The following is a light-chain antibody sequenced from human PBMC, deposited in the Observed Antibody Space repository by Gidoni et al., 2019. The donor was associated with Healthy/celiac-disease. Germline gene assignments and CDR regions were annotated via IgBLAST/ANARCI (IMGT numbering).Light chain of an antibody. CDR3: QQYGSSSVT. V-gene: IGKV3-20*01. CDR1: QSVSSSY. CDR2: GAS. Sequence: EIVLTQSPGTLSLSPGERATLSCRASQSVSSSYLAWYQQKPGQAPMLLIYGASSRATGIPDRFSGSGFGTDFTLPIRRLEPEDFAVYYCQQYGSSSVTFGQGTKVEIK. J-gene: IGKJ1*01.